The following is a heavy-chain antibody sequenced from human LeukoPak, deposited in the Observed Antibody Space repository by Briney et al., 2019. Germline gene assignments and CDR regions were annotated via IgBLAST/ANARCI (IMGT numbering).Heavy chain of an antibody. CDR1: GFMFRSYW. V-gene: IGHV3-7*01. J-gene: IGHJ4*02. CDR2: LNPDGSVI. CDR3: ADGEGLPLDY. D-gene: IGHD3-3*01. Sequence: GGSLRLSCAASGFMFRSYWMSWVRQAPGKGLEWVANLNPDGSVIYYEDSVKGRFTISRDNAKNSLYLRMNSLRVEDTAVYYCADGEGLPLDYWGQGTLVTVSS.